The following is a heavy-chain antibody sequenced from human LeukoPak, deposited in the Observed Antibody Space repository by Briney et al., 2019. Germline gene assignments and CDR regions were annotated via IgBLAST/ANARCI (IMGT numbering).Heavy chain of an antibody. D-gene: IGHD1-26*01. CDR2: ISSTSSYI. J-gene: IGHJ4*02. CDR3: ARTENSGRFFNYFDN. V-gene: IGHV3-21*01. CDR1: GFTFSSYT. Sequence: GGSLRLSCAASGFTFSSYTMNWVRQAPGKGLEWVTSISSTSSYIYYADSLKGRFTISRDNAKNSLYLPMNSLRAEDTAVYYCARTENSGRFFNYFDNWGQGTLVTVSS.